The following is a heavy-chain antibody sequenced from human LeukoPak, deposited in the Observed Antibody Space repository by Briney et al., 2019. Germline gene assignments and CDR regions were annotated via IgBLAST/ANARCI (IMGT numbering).Heavy chain of an antibody. J-gene: IGHJ6*02. CDR1: SGSITNYY. D-gene: IGHD3-22*01. Sequence: SETLSLTCTVSSGSITNYYWNWFRQPPGKTLEWIGWIYSRGNTNYNPSLRSRVTASVDMSRNQFSLRLTSVTAADTAVYYCARGQTYYYDSSGYYYYYYYGMDVWGQGTTVTVSS. V-gene: IGHV4-59*01. CDR2: IYSRGNT. CDR3: ARGQTYYYDSSGYYYYYYYGMDV.